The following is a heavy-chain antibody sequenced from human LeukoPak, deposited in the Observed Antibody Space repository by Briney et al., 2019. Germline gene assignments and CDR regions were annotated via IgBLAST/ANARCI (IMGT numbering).Heavy chain of an antibody. D-gene: IGHD2/OR15-2a*01. V-gene: IGHV3-23*01. CDR3: AKSHSLEYRGYSDY. CDR2: ISDSGGST. J-gene: IGHJ4*02. CDR1: GFTFSVYA. Sequence: PGGSLRLSCATSGFTFSVYAMSWVRQAPGKGLKWVSTISDSGGSTYYAASVKGRFTISRVNSKNILYLLMNELTAEDTAVYYCAKSHSLEYRGYSDYWGQGSLVTVSS.